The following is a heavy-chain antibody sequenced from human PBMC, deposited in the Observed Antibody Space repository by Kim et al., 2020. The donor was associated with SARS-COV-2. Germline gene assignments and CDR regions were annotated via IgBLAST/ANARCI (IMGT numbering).Heavy chain of an antibody. CDR2: SSI. CDR3: AGTQSGTHY. J-gene: IGHJ4*02. Sequence: SSILYSDSVKGRFTISRDNAKNSLCLQMNSLRDEDTALYFCAGTQSGTHYWGQGTLVTVSS. D-gene: IGHD6-25*01. V-gene: IGHV3-48*02.